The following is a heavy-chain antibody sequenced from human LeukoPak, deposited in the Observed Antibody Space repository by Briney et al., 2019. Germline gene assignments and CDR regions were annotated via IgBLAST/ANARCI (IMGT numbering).Heavy chain of an antibody. J-gene: IGHJ4*02. V-gene: IGHV3-66*01. CDR3: ARSRSSTSLDY. CDR1: GFTVSSNY. CDR2: IYSGSST. D-gene: IGHD2/OR15-2a*01. Sequence: GGSLRLSCAASGFTVSSNYMSWVRQAPGKGLEWVSVIYSGSSTYYADSVKGRFTISRDNSKNTLYLQMNSLRAEGTAVYYCARSRSSTSLDYWGQGTLVTVSS.